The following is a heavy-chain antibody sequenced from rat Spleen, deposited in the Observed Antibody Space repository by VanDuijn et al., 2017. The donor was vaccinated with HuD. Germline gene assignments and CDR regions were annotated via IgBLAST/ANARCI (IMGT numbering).Heavy chain of an antibody. V-gene: IGHV5S23*01. D-gene: IGHD1-4*01. CDR1: GFTFSNYY. J-gene: IGHJ2*01. CDR3: TRLAGYSLHY. Sequence: EVQLVESGGGLVQPGRSLKLSCAASGFTFSNYYMAWVRQAPTKGLEWVASITNSGGSTYYRDSVKGRFTIARDNAKSTLYLQMDSLRSEDTATYYCTRLAGYSLHYWGQGVMVTVSS. CDR2: ITNSGGST.